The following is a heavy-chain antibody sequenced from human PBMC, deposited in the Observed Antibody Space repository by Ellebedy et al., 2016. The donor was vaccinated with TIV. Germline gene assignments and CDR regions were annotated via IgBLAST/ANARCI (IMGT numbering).Heavy chain of an antibody. CDR2: ISYDGSNK. CDR3: ARGGVVNSYAAADS. V-gene: IGHV3-30-3*01. Sequence: PGGSLRPSCAASGFTFSSYAMHWVRQAPGKGLEWVAVISYDGSNKYYADSVKGRFTISRDNSKNTLYLQMNSLRAEDTAVYYCARGGVVNSYAAADSWGQGTLVIVSS. CDR1: GFTFSSYA. J-gene: IGHJ4*02. D-gene: IGHD5-18*01.